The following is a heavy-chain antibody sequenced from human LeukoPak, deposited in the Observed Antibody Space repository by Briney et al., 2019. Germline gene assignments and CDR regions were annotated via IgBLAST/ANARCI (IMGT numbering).Heavy chain of an antibody. V-gene: IGHV1-46*01. CDR2: IDPSGGRT. J-gene: IGHJ6*04. Sequence: ASVTVSCTASGYTFTSYSMHWVRQAPGQGLDWMGIIDPSGGRTRFEQRFQGRVPMTRDTSTSTAYMDLSSLGSEDTAVYYWARAVPGFYYYGMDVWGEGTTVTVSS. D-gene: IGHD3-10*01. CDR3: ARAVPGFYYYGMDV. CDR1: GYTFTSYS.